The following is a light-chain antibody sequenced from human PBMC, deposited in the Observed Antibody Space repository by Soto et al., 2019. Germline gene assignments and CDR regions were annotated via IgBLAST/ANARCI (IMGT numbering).Light chain of an antibody. CDR3: QPHNNWPVVT. V-gene: IGKV3-15*01. CDR2: GAS. J-gene: IGKJ4*01. CDR1: RTISRN. Sequence: EMAMTQSPVTLSGSPGERVTLSCRASRTISRNLAWYQQKPGQAPRLLIYGASTRATGIPDRFSGSGSGTEFTLTINSLQSEDFAMYYCQPHNNWPVVTFGGGTKVDIK.